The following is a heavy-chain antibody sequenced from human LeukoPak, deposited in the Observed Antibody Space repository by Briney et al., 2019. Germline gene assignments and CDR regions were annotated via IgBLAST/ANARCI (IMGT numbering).Heavy chain of an antibody. Sequence: ASVKVSCKASGYTFTGYYMHWVRQAPGQGLEWMGWINPNSGGTNYAQKFQGRVTMTRDTSISTAYMELSRPRSDDTAVYYCARGIVVVAATAGDYWGQGTLVTVSS. J-gene: IGHJ4*02. V-gene: IGHV1-2*02. CDR2: INPNSGGT. CDR1: GYTFTGYY. CDR3: ARGIVVVAATAGDY. D-gene: IGHD2-15*01.